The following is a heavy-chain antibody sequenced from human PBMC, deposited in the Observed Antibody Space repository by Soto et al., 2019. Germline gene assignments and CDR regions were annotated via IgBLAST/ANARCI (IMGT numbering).Heavy chain of an antibody. D-gene: IGHD5-18*01. J-gene: IGHJ6*02. CDR1: GGSFSGYY. CDR2: INHSGST. V-gene: IGHV4-34*01. CDR3: ARDEASGLGRIQLWLGRYYGMDV. Sequence: SETLSLTCAVYGGSFSGYYWSWIRQPPGKGLEWIGEINHSGSTNYNPSLKSRVTISVDTSKNQFSLKLSSVTAADTAVYYCARDEASGLGRIQLWLGRYYGMDVWGQGTTLTVSS.